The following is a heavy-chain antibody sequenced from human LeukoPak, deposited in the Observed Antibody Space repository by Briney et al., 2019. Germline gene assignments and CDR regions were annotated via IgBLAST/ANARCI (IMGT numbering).Heavy chain of an antibody. CDR1: GGSISSYY. CDR2: IYYSGST. J-gene: IGHJ5*02. D-gene: IGHD5-24*01. V-gene: IGHV4-59*08. CDR3: ARHSDDGYERLDP. Sequence: SETLSLTCTVSGGSISSYYWSWIRQPPGKGLEWIGYIYYSGSTNYNPSLKSRVTISVDTSKNQFSLKLSSVTAAGTAVYYCARHSDDGYERLDPWGQGTLVTVSS.